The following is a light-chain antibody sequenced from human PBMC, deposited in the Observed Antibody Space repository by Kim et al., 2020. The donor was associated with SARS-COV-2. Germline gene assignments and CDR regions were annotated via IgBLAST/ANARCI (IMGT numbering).Light chain of an antibody. J-gene: IGKJ1*01. V-gene: IGKV1-5*01. CDR3: QQYKSYST. CDR1: QSISNW. CDR2: DAS. Sequence: ASVGDRVTITCRASQSISNWLAWYQQKPGKAPKLLINDASSLENGVPSRFSGSGSGTEFTLTISSLQPDDFATYYCQQYKSYSTFGQGTKVDIK.